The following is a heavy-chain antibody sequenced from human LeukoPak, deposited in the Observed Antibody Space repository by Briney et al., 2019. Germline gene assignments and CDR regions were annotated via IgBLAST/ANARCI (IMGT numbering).Heavy chain of an antibody. CDR2: MHYTGSA. D-gene: IGHD6-13*01. CDR1: GGSISSYY. V-gene: IGHV4-59*12. J-gene: IGHJ4*01. Sequence: KASETLSLTCTVSGGSISSYYWSWIRQPPGKGLEYIGCMHYTGSANYNPSLKSRVTISVDTSKNQFSLKLSSVTAADTAVYYCARGKAGRDYWGQGTLVTVSS. CDR3: ARGKAGRDY.